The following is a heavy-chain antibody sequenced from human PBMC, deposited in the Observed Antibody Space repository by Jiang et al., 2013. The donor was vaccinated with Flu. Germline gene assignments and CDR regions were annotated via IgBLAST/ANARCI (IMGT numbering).Heavy chain of an antibody. CDR3: ARCADTVMLHDGFDI. D-gene: IGHD5-18*01. Sequence: QTLSLTCAISGDSVSSKSAAWHWIRQSPSRGLEWLGRTYYRSKWYNDYAVSVKSRITINPDTSKNQFSLQLNSVTPEDTAVYYCARCADTVMLHDGFDIWGQGTMVRVSS. CDR1: GDSVSSKSAA. CDR2: TYYRSKWYN. V-gene: IGHV6-1*01. J-gene: IGHJ3*02.